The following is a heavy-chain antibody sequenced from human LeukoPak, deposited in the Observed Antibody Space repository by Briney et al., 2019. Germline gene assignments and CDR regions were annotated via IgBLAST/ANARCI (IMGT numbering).Heavy chain of an antibody. Sequence: GRPLRLSCAASGFTFSSYGMHWVRQAPGKGLEWVAVIWYDGSNKYYADSVKGRFTTSRDNSKNTLYLQMNSLRAEDTAVYYCARAGVRWFGELLHTYFDYWGQGTLVTVSS. CDR3: ARAGVRWFGELLHTYFDY. J-gene: IGHJ4*02. CDR1: GFTFSSYG. V-gene: IGHV3-33*01. CDR2: IWYDGSNK. D-gene: IGHD3-10*01.